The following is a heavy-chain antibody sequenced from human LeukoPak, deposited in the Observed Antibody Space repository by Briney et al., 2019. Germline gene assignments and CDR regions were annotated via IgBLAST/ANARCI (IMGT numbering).Heavy chain of an antibody. Sequence: PGGSLRLSCAASGFTFSSYSMNWVCQAPGKGLEWVSSISSSSSYIYYADSVKGRFTISRDNAKNSLYLQMNSLRAEDTAVYYCARDRSYRMMTHAFDIWGQGTMVTVSS. CDR2: ISSSSSYI. CDR3: ARDRSYRMMTHAFDI. J-gene: IGHJ3*02. D-gene: IGHD1-26*01. V-gene: IGHV3-21*01. CDR1: GFTFSSYS.